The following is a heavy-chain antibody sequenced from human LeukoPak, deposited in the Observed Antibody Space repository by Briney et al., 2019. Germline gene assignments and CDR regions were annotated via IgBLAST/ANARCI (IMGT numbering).Heavy chain of an antibody. J-gene: IGHJ4*02. D-gene: IGHD2-2*01. Sequence: GGSLRLSCAASGFTFSSYAMSWVRQAPGKGLEWVANIKQDGSEKYYVDSVKGRFTISRDNAKNSLYLQMNSLRAEDTAVYYCARDHALYYFDYWGQGTLVTVSS. CDR1: GFTFSSYA. CDR2: IKQDGSEK. CDR3: ARDHALYYFDY. V-gene: IGHV3-7*01.